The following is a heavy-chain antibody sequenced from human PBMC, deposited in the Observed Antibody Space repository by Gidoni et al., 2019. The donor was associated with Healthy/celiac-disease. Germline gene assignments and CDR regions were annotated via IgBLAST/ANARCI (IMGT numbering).Heavy chain of an antibody. CDR1: GFPFADYA. CDR2: ISWNSGSI. V-gene: IGHV3-9*01. CDR3: AKDMVPYSAVAVPGWFDP. J-gene: IGHJ5*02. Sequence: EVQLVESGGGLVQPGRSLRLSCAASGFPFADYAMHWVRQAPGKGLEWVSGISWNSGSIGYADSVKGRFTISRDNAKNSLYLQMNSLRAEDTALYYCAKDMVPYSAVAVPGWFDPWGQGTLVTVSS. D-gene: IGHD6-19*01.